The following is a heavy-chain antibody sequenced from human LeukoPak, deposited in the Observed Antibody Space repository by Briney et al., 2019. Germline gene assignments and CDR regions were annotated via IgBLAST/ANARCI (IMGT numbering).Heavy chain of an antibody. CDR2: INHSGST. CDR3: ARGGDYVGDAFDI. Sequence: SETLSLTCAVYGGSLSGYYWSWIRQPPGKGLEWIGEINHSGSTNYNPSLKSRVTISVDTSKNQFSLKLSSVTAADTAVYYCARGGDYVGDAFDIWGQGTMVTVSS. J-gene: IGHJ3*02. CDR1: GGSLSGYY. V-gene: IGHV4-34*01. D-gene: IGHD4-17*01.